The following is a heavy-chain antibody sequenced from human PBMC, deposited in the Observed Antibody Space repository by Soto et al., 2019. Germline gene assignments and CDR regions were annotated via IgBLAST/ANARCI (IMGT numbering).Heavy chain of an antibody. J-gene: IGHJ3*02. CDR1: GGSISSSSCY. CDR2: IYYSGST. V-gene: IGHV4-39*01. CDR3: ARHPDPFYGDYGNDAFDI. D-gene: IGHD4-17*01. Sequence: QLQRQESGPGLVKPSETLSLTCTVSGGSISSSSCYWGWIRQPPGKGLEWIGSIYYSGSTYYNPSLKSRVTISVDTSKNQFSLKLSPVTAADTAVYYCARHPDPFYGDYGNDAFDIWGQGTMVTVSS.